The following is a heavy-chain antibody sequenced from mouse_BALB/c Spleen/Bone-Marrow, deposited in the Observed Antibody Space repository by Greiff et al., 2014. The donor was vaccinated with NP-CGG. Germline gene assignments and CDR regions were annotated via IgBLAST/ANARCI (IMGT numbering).Heavy chain of an antibody. CDR1: RFDFSRYW. CDR2: INPESSTI. CDR3: AGNGYYGWIAY. V-gene: IGHV4-1*02. J-gene: IGHJ3*01. D-gene: IGHD2-3*01. Sequence: EVNVVESGGGLVQPGGSLKLSCAASRFDFSRYWMTWVRQAPGKGLEWIGEINPESSTINYTPSLEDKFIISRDNAKNTLYLQMSKVRSEDTALYYCAGNGYYGWIAYWGQGTPVTVSA.